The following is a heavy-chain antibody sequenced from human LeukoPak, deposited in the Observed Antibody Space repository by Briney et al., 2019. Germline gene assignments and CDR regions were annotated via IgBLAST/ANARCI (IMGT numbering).Heavy chain of an antibody. CDR3: ARSQPSEEIDY. CDR2: IHYSGST. CDR1: GGSINGYY. D-gene: IGHD3-3*01. V-gene: IGHV4-59*01. J-gene: IGHJ4*02. Sequence: SETLSLTCTVSGGSINGYYWSWIRQPPGQGLEWIGYIHYSGSTNYNPSLKSRVTISVDTSKNQFSLKLSSVTAADTAVYYCARSQPSEEIDYWGQGTLVTVSS.